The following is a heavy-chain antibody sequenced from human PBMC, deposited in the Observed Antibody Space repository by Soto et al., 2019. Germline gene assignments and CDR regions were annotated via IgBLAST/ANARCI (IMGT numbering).Heavy chain of an antibody. D-gene: IGHD2-15*01. CDR3: ARDLRSYCSGGSCYSSYFDY. V-gene: IGHV4-59*01. Sequence: SETLSLTCTVSGGSISSYYWSWIRQPPGKGLEWIGYIYYSGSTNYSPSLKSRVTISVDTSKDQFSLKLSSVTAADTAVYYCARDLRSYCSGGSCYSSYFDYWGQGTLVTVSS. J-gene: IGHJ4*02. CDR1: GGSISSYY. CDR2: IYYSGST.